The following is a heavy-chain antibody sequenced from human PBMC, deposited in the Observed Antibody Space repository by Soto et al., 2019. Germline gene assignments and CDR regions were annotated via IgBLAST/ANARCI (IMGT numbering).Heavy chain of an antibody. CDR2: IFYTGST. V-gene: IGHV4-39*01. CDR1: GGSISSSNYY. J-gene: IGHJ3*02. D-gene: IGHD1-1*01. CDR3: ARQSPTIDTGDVFDI. Sequence: QLQLQESGPGRVKPSETLSLTCSVSGGSISSSNYYWGWIRQPPGKGLEWIGSIFYTGSTYYNPSLKNRVTISVDTSRNQFSVKLNSVTATDTALYYGARQSPTIDTGDVFDIWGQGTKVTVSS.